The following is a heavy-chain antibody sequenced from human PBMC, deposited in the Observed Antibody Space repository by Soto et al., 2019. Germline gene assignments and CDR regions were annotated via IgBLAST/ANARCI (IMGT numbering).Heavy chain of an antibody. CDR3: AKDLRTTISDYGMDV. CDR1: GFTFSNYK. J-gene: IGHJ6*02. CDR2: ISSGDSYI. D-gene: IGHD2-15*01. Sequence: GGSLRLSCAASGFTFSNYKMNWVRQAPGKGLEWISAISSGDSYIYYADSVKGRFTISRDNSKSILYLQMKRLRPEDTAVYKCAKDLRTTISDYGMDVWGQGTTVTVS. V-gene: IGHV3-21*06.